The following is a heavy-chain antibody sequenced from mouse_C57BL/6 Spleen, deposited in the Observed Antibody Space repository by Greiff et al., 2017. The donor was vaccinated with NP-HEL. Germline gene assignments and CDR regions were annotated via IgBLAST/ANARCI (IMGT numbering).Heavy chain of an antibody. Sequence: VQLQQSGAELVRPGTSVKVSCKASGYAFTNYLIEWVKQRPGQGLEWIGVINPGSGGTTYNEKFKGKATLTADKSSSTAYMQLSSLTSEDSAVYVGARDYYGSSYRGYFDVWGTGTTVTVAS. CDR2: INPGSGGT. D-gene: IGHD1-1*01. CDR1: GYAFTNYL. V-gene: IGHV1-54*01. J-gene: IGHJ1*03. CDR3: ARDYYGSSYRGYFDV.